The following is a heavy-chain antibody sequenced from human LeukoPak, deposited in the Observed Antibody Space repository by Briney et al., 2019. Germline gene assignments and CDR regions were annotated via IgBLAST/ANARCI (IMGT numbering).Heavy chain of an antibody. CDR2: IYYSGST. J-gene: IGHJ5*02. D-gene: IGHD3-10*01. Sequence: SETLSLTCTVSGGSISSSSYYWGWIRQPPGKGLEWIGSIYYSGSTYDNPSLKSRVTISVDTSKNHFSLKLSSVTAADTAVYYCARTANQYGSDNYNWFDPWGQGTLVIVSS. CDR1: GGSISSSSYY. CDR3: ARTANQYGSDNYNWFDP. V-gene: IGHV4-39*02.